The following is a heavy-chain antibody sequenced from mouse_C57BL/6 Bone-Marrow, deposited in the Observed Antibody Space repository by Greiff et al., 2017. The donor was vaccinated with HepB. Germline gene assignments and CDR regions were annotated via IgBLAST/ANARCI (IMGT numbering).Heavy chain of an antibody. CDR1: GYAFTNYL. CDR3: ARSCDDDAGY. D-gene: IGHD2-12*01. J-gene: IGHJ2*01. Sequence: QVQLQQSGAELVRPGTSVKVSCKASGYAFTNYLIEWVKRRPGQGLEWIGVINPGSGGTNYNEKFKGKATLTADKSSSTAYMQLSSLTSEDSAVYFCARSCDDDAGYWGQGTTLTVSS. V-gene: IGHV1-54*01. CDR2: INPGSGGT.